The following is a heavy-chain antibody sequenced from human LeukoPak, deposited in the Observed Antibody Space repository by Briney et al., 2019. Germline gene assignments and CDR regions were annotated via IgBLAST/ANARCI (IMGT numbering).Heavy chain of an antibody. Sequence: GGSLRLSCVASGFAFDDFAMTWVRQAPGKGLEWVSAISGSGGSTYYADSVKGRFTISRDNSKNTLYLQMNSLRAEDTAVYYCAKDTRITMVRGNYGMDVWGQGTTVTVSS. CDR1: GFAFDDFA. V-gene: IGHV3-23*01. D-gene: IGHD3-10*01. J-gene: IGHJ6*02. CDR3: AKDTRITMVRGNYGMDV. CDR2: ISGSGGST.